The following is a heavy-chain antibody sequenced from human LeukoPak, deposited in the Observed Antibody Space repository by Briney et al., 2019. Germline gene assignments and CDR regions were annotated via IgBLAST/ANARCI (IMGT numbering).Heavy chain of an antibody. Sequence: PSETLSLTCTVSGGSISSYYWSWIRQPPGKGLEWIGEINHSGSTNYNPSLKSRVTISVDTSKNQFSLKLSSVTAADTAVYYCARGEGSSWPFDYWGQGTLVTISS. CDR1: GGSISSYY. CDR2: INHSGST. CDR3: ARGEGSSWPFDY. J-gene: IGHJ4*02. D-gene: IGHD6-13*01. V-gene: IGHV4-34*01.